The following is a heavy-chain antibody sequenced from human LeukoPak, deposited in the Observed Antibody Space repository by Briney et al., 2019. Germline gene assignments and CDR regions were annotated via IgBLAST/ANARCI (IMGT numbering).Heavy chain of an antibody. J-gene: IGHJ4*02. V-gene: IGHV3-23*01. D-gene: IGHD6-13*01. CDR3: AKDGQGYSSSWPEFGY. CDR2: ISGSGGST. Sequence: GGSLRLSCAASGFTFSSYAMSWVRQAPGKGLEWASAISGSGGSTYYADSVKGRFTISRDNSKNTLYLQMNSLRAEDTAVYYCAKDGQGYSSSWPEFGYWGQGTLVTVSS. CDR1: GFTFSSYA.